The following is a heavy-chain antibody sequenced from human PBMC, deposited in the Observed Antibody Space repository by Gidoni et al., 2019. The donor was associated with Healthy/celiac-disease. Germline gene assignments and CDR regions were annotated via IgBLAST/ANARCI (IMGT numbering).Heavy chain of an antibody. CDR2: IIPIFGAA. D-gene: IGHD2-15*01. CDR1: GVTCSRSA. Sequence: QVQLVQSGAEVKKPVSSVKFSCKAPGVTCSRSAISWVRQAPGQGLEWMGWIIPIFGAANYAQKFQGRVTITADESTSTAYMELSSLRSEDTAVYYCAREPYCSGGSCYQYNWFDPWGQGTLVTVSS. J-gene: IGHJ5*02. CDR3: AREPYCSGGSCYQYNWFDP. V-gene: IGHV1-69*01.